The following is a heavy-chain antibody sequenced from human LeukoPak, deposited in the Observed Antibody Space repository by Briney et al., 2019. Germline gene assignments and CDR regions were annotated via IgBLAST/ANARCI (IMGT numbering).Heavy chain of an antibody. CDR1: GGTFSSYA. J-gene: IGHJ6*02. D-gene: IGHD5-24*01. Sequence: SVKVSCKASGGTFSSYAISWVRQAPGQGLEWMGGIIALFGTANYAQKFQGRLPITADESTSTVYMELSSLRSEDTAVYYCARIRDGYNSYFFYGMDVWGQGTTVTVSS. V-gene: IGHV1-69*13. CDR3: ARIRDGYNSYFFYGMDV. CDR2: IIALFGTA.